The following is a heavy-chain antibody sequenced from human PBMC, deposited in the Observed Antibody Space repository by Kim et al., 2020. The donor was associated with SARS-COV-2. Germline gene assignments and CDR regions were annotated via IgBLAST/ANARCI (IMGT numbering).Heavy chain of an antibody. J-gene: IGHJ4*02. Sequence: GGSLRLSCAASGFTFSSYAMHWVRQAPGKGLEWVAVIWYDGSNKYYADSVKGRFTISRDNSKNTLYLQMNSLRAEDTAVYYCAKGEGSGRGYFDYWGQGTLVTVSS. D-gene: IGHD3-10*01. V-gene: IGHV3-33*06. CDR1: GFTFSSYA. CDR2: IWYDGSNK. CDR3: AKGEGSGRGYFDY.